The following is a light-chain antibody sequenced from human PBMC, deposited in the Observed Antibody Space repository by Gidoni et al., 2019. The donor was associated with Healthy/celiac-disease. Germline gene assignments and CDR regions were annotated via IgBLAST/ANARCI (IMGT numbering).Light chain of an antibody. CDR3: QQRSNWPRT. Sequence: ESVLTQSPATLSLRPGERATLSCRASQGVSSYLAWYQQKPGQAPRRLIYDASNRATGIPARFSGSGSGTDFTLTISSLEPEDFAVYYCQQRSNWPRTFGQGTRLEIK. V-gene: IGKV3-11*01. J-gene: IGKJ5*01. CDR2: DAS. CDR1: QGVSSY.